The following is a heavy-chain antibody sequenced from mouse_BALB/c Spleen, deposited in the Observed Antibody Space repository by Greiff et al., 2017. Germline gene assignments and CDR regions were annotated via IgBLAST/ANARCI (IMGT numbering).Heavy chain of an antibody. Sequence: QVQLKQSGPELVKPGASVKMSCKASGYTFTSYYIHWVKQRPGQGLEWIGWIYPGDGSTKYNEKFKGKTTLTADKSSSTAYMLLSSLTSEDSAIYFCARHGHTAVYAMDYWGQGTSVTVSS. CDR3: ARHGHTAVYAMDY. J-gene: IGHJ4*01. CDR1: GYTFTSYY. CDR2: IYPGDGST. V-gene: IGHV1S56*01. D-gene: IGHD6-1*01.